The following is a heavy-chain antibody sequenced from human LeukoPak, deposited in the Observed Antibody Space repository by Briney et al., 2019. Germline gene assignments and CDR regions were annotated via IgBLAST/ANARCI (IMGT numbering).Heavy chain of an antibody. V-gene: IGHV4-38-2*02. Sequence: SETLSLTCTVSGYSISSGDYWAWIRQPPGKGLEWIGSIYHSGSTYYNPSLKSRVTISVDTSKNQFSLNVSSVTAADTAVYYCAREEMATIFQRNKEQTPEDAFDIWGQGTMVTVSS. CDR3: AREEMATIFQRNKEQTPEDAFDI. D-gene: IGHD5-24*01. CDR1: GYSISSGDY. J-gene: IGHJ3*02. CDR2: IYHSGST.